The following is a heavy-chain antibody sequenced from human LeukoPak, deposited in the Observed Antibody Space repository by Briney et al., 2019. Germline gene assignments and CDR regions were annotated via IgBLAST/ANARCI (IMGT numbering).Heavy chain of an antibody. CDR1: GGTFSSYA. Sequence: EASVKVSCKTSGGTFSSYAISWVRQAPGQGLEWMGGIIPIFGTANYAQKFQGRVTITADESTNTAYMELSSLRPEDTAVYYCARVVRGSAFDIWGQGTMVTVSS. CDR2: IIPIFGTA. D-gene: IGHD2-2*01. CDR3: ARVVRGSAFDI. J-gene: IGHJ3*02. V-gene: IGHV1-69*13.